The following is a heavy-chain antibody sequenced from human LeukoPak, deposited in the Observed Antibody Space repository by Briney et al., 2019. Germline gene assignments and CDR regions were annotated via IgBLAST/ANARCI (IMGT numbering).Heavy chain of an antibody. CDR2: INPNSGGT. CDR1: AYTFTNYG. Sequence: EASVKVSCKASAYTFTNYGISWVRQAPGQGLEWMGWINPNSGGTEYAQKFQGRVTMTRDTSITTAYMELSRLRSDDTAMYYCARDHCTRSSCYEDHYYGMDVWGQGTTVTVSS. CDR3: ARDHCTRSSCYEDHYYGMDV. J-gene: IGHJ6*02. V-gene: IGHV1-2*02. D-gene: IGHD2-2*01.